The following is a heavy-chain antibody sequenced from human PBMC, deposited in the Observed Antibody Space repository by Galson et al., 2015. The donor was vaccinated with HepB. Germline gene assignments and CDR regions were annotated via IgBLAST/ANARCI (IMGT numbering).Heavy chain of an antibody. CDR1: GYTFTDYV. CDR3: ARSPLRFLDWLPYYYYYYMDV. Sequence: SVKVSCKASGYTFTDYVVNWVRQAPGQGLEWMGWMNTNTGKPTYAPGFAGRFVFSLDTSVTTAYLQISSLETDDTAVYYCARSPLRFLDWLPYYYYYYMDVWGRGTTVTVSS. D-gene: IGHD3-3*01. V-gene: IGHV7-4-1*02. CDR2: MNTNTGKP. J-gene: IGHJ6*03.